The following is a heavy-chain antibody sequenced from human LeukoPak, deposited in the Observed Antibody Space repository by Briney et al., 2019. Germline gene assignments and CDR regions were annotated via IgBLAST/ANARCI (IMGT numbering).Heavy chain of an antibody. CDR2: ISGSGGST. CDR1: GFTFTSYA. Sequence: GGSLRLSCAASGFTFTSYAMSWVRQAPGKGLEWVSAISGSGGSTYYADSVKGRFTISRDNSKNTPYLQMNSLRAEDTAVYYCAKPRPSYSSSWYDHWGQGTLVTVSS. V-gene: IGHV3-23*01. D-gene: IGHD6-13*01. CDR3: AKPRPSYSSSWYDH. J-gene: IGHJ5*02.